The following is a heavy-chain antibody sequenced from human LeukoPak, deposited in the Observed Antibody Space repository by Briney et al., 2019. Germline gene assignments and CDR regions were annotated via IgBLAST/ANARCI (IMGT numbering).Heavy chain of an antibody. CDR2: IYTSGST. D-gene: IGHD3-10*01. Sequence: SETLSLTCTVSGGSISSGSYYWSWIRQPAGKGLEWIGRIYTSGSTNYNPSLKSRVTISVDTSKNQFSLKLSSVSAADTAVYYCARGNGYHGEDFEYWGQGTLVTVSS. CDR3: ARGNGYHGEDFEY. J-gene: IGHJ4*02. V-gene: IGHV4-61*02. CDR1: GGSISSGSYY.